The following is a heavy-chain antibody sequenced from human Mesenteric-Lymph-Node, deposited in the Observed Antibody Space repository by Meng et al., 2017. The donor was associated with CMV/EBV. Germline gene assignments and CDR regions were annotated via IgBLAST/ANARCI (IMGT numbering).Heavy chain of an antibody. CDR2: TDSDGSIT. V-gene: IGHV3-74*01. Sequence: AAAVFAFSCSLMHCNHQTPGKGQLWVSRTDSDGSITNYADSMKCRFTVSRDNTKDTLYLQMNSLRVKDTGIYDYTREYYTTVDTDFWGQGTLVTVSS. J-gene: IGHJ4*02. CDR1: VFAFSCSL. CDR3: TREYYTTVDTDF. D-gene: IGHD4-11*01.